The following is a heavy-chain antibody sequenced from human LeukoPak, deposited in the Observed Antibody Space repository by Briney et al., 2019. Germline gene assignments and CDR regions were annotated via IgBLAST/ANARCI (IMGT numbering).Heavy chain of an antibody. V-gene: IGHV4-30-4*01. CDR2: IYYSGST. J-gene: IGHJ4*02. CDR1: GGSISSGDYY. D-gene: IGHD3-10*01. CDR3: ARVPQYYGSGSYTD. Sequence: SETLTLTCTVAGGSISSGDYYWSWIRQPPGKGLEWIGYIYYSGSTYYNPSLKSRVTISVDTSKNQFSLKLSSVTAADTAVYYCARVPQYYGSGSYTDWGQGTLVTVSS.